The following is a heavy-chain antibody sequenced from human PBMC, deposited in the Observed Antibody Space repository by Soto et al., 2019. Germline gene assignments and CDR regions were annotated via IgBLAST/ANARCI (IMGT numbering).Heavy chain of an antibody. CDR3: ARGSVAIDYYYYGMDV. CDR1: GDSVSSNSAA. D-gene: IGHD5-12*01. CDR2: TYYRSKWYN. Sequence: QSQTLSLTCAISGDSVSSNSAAWNWIRQSPSRGLEWLGRTYYRSKWYNDYAVSVKSRITINPDTSKNQFSLQLNSVTPEDTAVYYCARGSVAIDYYYYGMDVWGQGTTVTVSS. J-gene: IGHJ6*02. V-gene: IGHV6-1*01.